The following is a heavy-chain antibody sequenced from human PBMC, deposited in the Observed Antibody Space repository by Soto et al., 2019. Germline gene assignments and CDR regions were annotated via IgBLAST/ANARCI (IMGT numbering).Heavy chain of an antibody. CDR3: ARDWYRDVYNGGYFDY. Sequence: SETLSLTCAVSGFSISSGYYWGWIRQPPGKGLEWIGSLYQSGTTYYNPSLKSRVTLSVDTSKNQFSLTLSSVTVADTALYYCARDWYRDVYNGGYFDYWGQGALVTVSS. CDR1: GFSISSGYY. V-gene: IGHV4-38-2*02. D-gene: IGHD1-26*01. CDR2: LYQSGTT. J-gene: IGHJ4*02.